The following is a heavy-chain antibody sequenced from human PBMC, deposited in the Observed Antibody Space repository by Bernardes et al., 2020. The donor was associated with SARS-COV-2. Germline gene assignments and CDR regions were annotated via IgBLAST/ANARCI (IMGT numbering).Heavy chain of an antibody. D-gene: IGHD5-18*01. CDR1: GFTFSSYA. Sequence: GGSLRLSCAASGFTFSSYAMTWVRQAPGKGLEWVSTISGSGGSTYYADSVKGRFTISRDNSKNTLYLQMNSLRAEDTAVFYCAGYGDIVDHFQHWGQGTLVTVSS. CDR3: AGYGDIVDHFQH. CDR2: ISGSGGST. V-gene: IGHV3-23*01. J-gene: IGHJ1*01.